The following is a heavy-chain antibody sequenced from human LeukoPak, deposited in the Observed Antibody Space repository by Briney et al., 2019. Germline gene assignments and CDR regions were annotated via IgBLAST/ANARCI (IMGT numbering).Heavy chain of an antibody. CDR1: GFTFSGYA. D-gene: IGHD2-15*01. CDR2: ISGSVTDT. V-gene: IGHV3-23*01. CDR3: AKGGGSSCYSPSDY. Sequence: GGSLRLSCGASGFTFSGYAMGWVRQAPGKGLEWVSPISGSVTDTFYANSVKGRFTISRNNPKNMVYLQMHRLRAEDTAVYYWAKGGGSSCYSPSDYWGQGTLVTVSS. J-gene: IGHJ4*02.